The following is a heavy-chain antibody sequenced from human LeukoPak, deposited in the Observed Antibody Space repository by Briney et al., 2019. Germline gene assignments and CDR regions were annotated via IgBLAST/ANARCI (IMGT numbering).Heavy chain of an antibody. J-gene: IGHJ4*02. Sequence: GASVKVSCKASGYTFTTYDINWVRQAPGQGLEWMGWISTYNGNTNYAQKLQGRVTMTIDTSTTTAYMELRSLRSDDTAVYYCAKGRRSSFFDYWGQGTPVTVSS. CDR3: AKGRRSSFFDY. V-gene: IGHV1-18*01. CDR1: GYTFTTYD. CDR2: ISTYNGNT.